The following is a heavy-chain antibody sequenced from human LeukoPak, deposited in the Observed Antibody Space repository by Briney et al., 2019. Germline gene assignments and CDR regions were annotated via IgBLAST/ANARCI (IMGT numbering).Heavy chain of an antibody. V-gene: IGHV3-53*01. Sequence: GGSLRLFCAASGFTVSSNYMSWVRQAPGKGLEWVSVIYSGGSTYYADSVKGRFTISRDNSKNTLYLQMNSLRAEDTAVYYCARASSGWYGSEYYFDYWGQGTLVTVSS. D-gene: IGHD6-19*01. CDR3: ARASSGWYGSEYYFDY. CDR2: IYSGGST. J-gene: IGHJ4*02. CDR1: GFTVSSNY.